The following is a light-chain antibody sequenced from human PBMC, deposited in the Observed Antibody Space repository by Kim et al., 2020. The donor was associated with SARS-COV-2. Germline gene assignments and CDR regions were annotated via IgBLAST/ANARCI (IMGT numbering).Light chain of an antibody. V-gene: IGKV3-15*01. CDR1: QSVSSN. J-gene: IGKJ4*01. CDR2: GAS. Sequence: EIVMTQSPATLSVSPGERATLSCRASQSVSSNLAWYQQKDGQAPRLLIYGASTRATGIRARFSGSGSGTEFTLTISSLQSEDFAVYYCQQYNNWPPLTFGGWTKVDIK. CDR3: QQYNNWPPLT.